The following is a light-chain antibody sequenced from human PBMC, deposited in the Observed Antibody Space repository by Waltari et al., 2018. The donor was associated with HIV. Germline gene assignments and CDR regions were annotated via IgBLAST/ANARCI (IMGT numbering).Light chain of an antibody. J-gene: IGLJ3*02. Sequence: QSALTQPASVSGSPGQSITIPCDVNASEYVSWYQHHPGKAPKVIIYEVSNRPSGLSNRFSGSKSGNTATLTISGLQPEDEAVYFCTSYVSSSTPVFGRGTKVTVL. CDR1: DVNASEY. CDR3: TSYVSSSTPV. V-gene: IGLV2-14*01. CDR2: EVS.